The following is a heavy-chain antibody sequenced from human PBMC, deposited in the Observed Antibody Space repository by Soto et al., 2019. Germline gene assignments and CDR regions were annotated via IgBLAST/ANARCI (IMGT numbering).Heavy chain of an antibody. V-gene: IGHV4-31*03. CDR3: ARALYGMDV. CDR1: VGSIGRGGYY. J-gene: IGHJ6*02. Sequence: SETLSLTCTFSVGSIGRGGYYWSWIRQHPGKGLEWIGYIYYSGSTYYNPSLKSRVTISVDTPKNQFSLKLSSVTAADTAVYYCARALYGMDVWGQGTTVTVSS. CDR2: IYYSGST.